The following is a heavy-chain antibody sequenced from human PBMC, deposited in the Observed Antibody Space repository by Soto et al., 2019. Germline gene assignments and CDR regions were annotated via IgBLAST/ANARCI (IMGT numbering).Heavy chain of an antibody. CDR1: GGTFSSYA. CDR2: INPSGGST. D-gene: IGHD3-22*01. V-gene: IGHV1-46*01. Sequence: ASVKVSCKASGGTFSSYAISWVRQAPGQGLEWMGGINPSGGSTTYAQKFQGRVTMTRDTSTSTVYMDLSSLRSEDSAVYYCARSPYSSGYYYAIDYWGQETQVTVSS. J-gene: IGHJ4*02. CDR3: ARSPYSSGYYYAIDY.